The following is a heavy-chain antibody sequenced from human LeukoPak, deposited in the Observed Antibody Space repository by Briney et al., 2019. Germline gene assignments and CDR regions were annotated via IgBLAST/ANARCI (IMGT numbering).Heavy chain of an antibody. V-gene: IGHV3-49*03. D-gene: IGHD3-10*01. J-gene: IGHJ4*02. CDR2: IRSKAYGGTT. CDR3: TRDGLLWFGEVSFDY. CDR1: GFTFGDYA. Sequence: GGSLRLSCTASGFTFGDYAMSRFRQAPGKGLEWAGFIRSKAYGGTTEYAASVKGRFTISRDDSKSIAYLQMNSLKTEDTAVYYCTRDGLLWFGEVSFDYWGQGTLVTVSS.